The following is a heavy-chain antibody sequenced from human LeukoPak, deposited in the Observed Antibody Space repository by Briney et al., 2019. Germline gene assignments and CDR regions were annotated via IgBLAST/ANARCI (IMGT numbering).Heavy chain of an antibody. V-gene: IGHV3-64*01. CDR2: ISSNGGST. Sequence: GGSLRLSCAASGFTFSSYAMHWVRQAPGKGLEYVSAISSNGGSTYYANSVKGRFTISRDNSKNTLYLQMGSLRAEDMAVYYCAREGEFIAVAGPSYYYGMDVWGQGTTVTVSS. CDR1: GFTFSSYA. J-gene: IGHJ6*02. CDR3: AREGEFIAVAGPSYYYGMDV. D-gene: IGHD6-19*01.